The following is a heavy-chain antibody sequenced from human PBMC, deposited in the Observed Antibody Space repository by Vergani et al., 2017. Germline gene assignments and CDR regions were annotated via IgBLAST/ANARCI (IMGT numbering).Heavy chain of an antibody. CDR2: IKRDGSEK. Sequence: EVQLVESGGGLVQPGGSLRLSCAVSGFTFSTYWMNWVPQTPGKGLEWVANIKRDGSEKYYLDSVKGRFTISRDNAKNSLYLQMNSLRAEDTAVYYCARDRGNVWYFDLWGRGTLVTVSS. J-gene: IGHJ2*01. V-gene: IGHV3-7*03. D-gene: IGHD1-1*01. CDR1: GFTFSTYW. CDR3: ARDRGNVWYFDL.